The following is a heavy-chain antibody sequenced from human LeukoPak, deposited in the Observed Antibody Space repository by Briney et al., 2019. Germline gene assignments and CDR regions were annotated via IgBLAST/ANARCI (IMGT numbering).Heavy chain of an antibody. CDR2: INPNSGGT. CDR3: ARLIFGELSNNWFDP. D-gene: IGHD3-10*02. CDR1: GYSSTSHY. J-gene: IGHJ5*02. Sequence: ASVKVSCKASGYSSTSHYMHWVRQAPGQGLEWMGWINPNSGGTNYAQKFQGRVTMTRDTSISTAYMELSRLRSDDTAVYYCARLIFGELSNNWFDPWGQGTLVTVSS. V-gene: IGHV1-2*02.